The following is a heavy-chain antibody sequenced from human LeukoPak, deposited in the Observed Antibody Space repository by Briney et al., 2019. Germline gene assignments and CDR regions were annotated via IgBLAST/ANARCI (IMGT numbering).Heavy chain of an antibody. CDR1: GFTFSRSW. CDR3: ARDGGWNRFDY. V-gene: IGHV3-7*03. D-gene: IGHD1-1*01. Sequence: GGSLRLSCVDSGFTFSRSWMTWLRKAPGKGLEWVANINEDGSQKNYVGSVTGRFTISRDNAKNSLYLQMNSLSAEDTAVYYCARDGGWNRFDYWGQGTLVTVSS. J-gene: IGHJ4*02. CDR2: INEDGSQK.